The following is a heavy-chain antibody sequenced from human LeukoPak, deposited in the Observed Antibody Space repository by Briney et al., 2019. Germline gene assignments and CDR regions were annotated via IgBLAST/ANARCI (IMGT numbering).Heavy chain of an antibody. CDR3: AREIAVAGTVPDWGIRDY. CDR1: GFPFSTYW. CDR2: INQDGTEK. J-gene: IGHJ4*02. V-gene: IGHV3-7*03. D-gene: IGHD6-19*01. Sequence: PGGSLRLSCAASGFPFSTYWMSWVRQAPGKGLEWVANINQDGTEKYYVDSVKGRFTISRDYAKNSLYLQMNSLRSEDTAVYYCAREIAVAGTVPDWGIRDYWGQGTLVTVSS.